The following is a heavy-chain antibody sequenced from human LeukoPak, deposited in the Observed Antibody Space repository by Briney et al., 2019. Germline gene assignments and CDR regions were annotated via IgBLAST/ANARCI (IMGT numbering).Heavy chain of an antibody. D-gene: IGHD6-19*01. CDR2: INNDGSSA. J-gene: IGHJ4*02. Sequence: GGSLRLSCAASGFTFNNYWMYWVRQAPGKRLVWVSRINNDGSSATYADSVKGRFTISRDNAKNTLYLQMNSLRAEDTAVYYCAREIHSSGWYVDYWGQGTLVTVSS. CDR1: GFTFNNYW. CDR3: AREIHSSGWYVDY. V-gene: IGHV3-74*03.